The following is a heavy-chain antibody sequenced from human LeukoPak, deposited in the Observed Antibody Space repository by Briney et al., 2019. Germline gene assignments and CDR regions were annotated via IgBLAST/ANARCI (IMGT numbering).Heavy chain of an antibody. J-gene: IGHJ4*02. Sequence: GGSLRLSCAASGFTFSSYAMSWVRQAPGKGLEWVSAISGSGGSTYYADSVKGRFTISRDNSKNTLYLQMNSLRAEDTAVYYCAKDPRMNNPYYYDSSGYLDYWGQGTLVTVSS. V-gene: IGHV3-23*01. CDR3: AKDPRMNNPYYYDSSGYLDY. D-gene: IGHD3-22*01. CDR2: ISGSGGST. CDR1: GFTFSSYA.